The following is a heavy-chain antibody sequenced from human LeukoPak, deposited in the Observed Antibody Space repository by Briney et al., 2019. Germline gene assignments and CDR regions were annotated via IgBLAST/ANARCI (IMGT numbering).Heavy chain of an antibody. CDR1: GFTSSSHG. CDR2: LSSYGGSI. D-gene: IGHD1-14*01. CDR3: AKGGGRTGGAFDI. J-gene: IGHJ3*02. V-gene: IGHV3-23*01. Sequence: SGGSLRLSCAASGFTSSSHGTSWVRQAPGKGLEWVSFLSSYGGSIYYADSVKGRFTISRDNSKNTLYLQMNSLRAEDTAIYYCAKGGGRTGGAFDIWGQGTMVTVSS.